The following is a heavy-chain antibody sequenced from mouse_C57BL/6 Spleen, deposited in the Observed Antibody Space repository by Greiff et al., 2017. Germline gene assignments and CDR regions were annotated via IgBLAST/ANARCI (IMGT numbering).Heavy chain of an antibody. CDR1: GYTFTSYW. J-gene: IGHJ2*01. Sequence: QVQLQQPGAELVKPGASVKMSCKASGYTFTSYWITWVKQRPGQGLEWIGDIYPGSGSTNYNEKFKSKATLTVDTSSSTAYMQLSSLTAEDSAVYYCARWGTTVVADYWGQGTTLTVSS. CDR2: IYPGSGST. D-gene: IGHD1-1*01. CDR3: ARWGTTVVADY. V-gene: IGHV1-55*01.